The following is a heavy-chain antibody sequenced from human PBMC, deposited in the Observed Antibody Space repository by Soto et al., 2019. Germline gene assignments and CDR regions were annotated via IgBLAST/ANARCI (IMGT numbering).Heavy chain of an antibody. CDR2: IYHSGST. CDR1: GGSISSGGYS. J-gene: IGHJ5*02. Sequence: SETLPLTCAVSGGSISSGGYSWSWIRQPPGKGLEWIGYIYHSGSTYYNPSLKSRVTISVDRSKNQFSLKLSSVTAADTAVYYCARGRMVRGVIGWFDPWGQGTLVTVSS. D-gene: IGHD3-10*01. V-gene: IGHV4-30-2*01. CDR3: ARGRMVRGVIGWFDP.